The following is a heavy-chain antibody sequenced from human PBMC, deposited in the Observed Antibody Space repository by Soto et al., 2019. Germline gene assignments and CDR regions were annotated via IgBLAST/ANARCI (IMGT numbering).Heavy chain of an antibody. CDR3: ARPFIVGSTTLGY. D-gene: IGHD1-26*01. CDR2: ITRDSNHI. CDR1: GFTFSAYT. J-gene: IGHJ4*02. V-gene: IGHV3-21*01. Sequence: GSLRLSCAASGFTFSAYTINWVRQAPGKGLEWVASITRDSNHIYFADSVKGRFTLSRDNAKNSVYLQMNSLRAEDTAIYFCARPFIVGSTTLGYLGQGTLVTVSS.